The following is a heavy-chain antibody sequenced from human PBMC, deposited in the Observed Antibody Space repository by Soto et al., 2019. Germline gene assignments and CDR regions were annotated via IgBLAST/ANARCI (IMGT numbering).Heavy chain of an antibody. V-gene: IGHV4-30-2*01. CDR1: GGSISSGGYS. CDR3: DRAGGFGAVAVDY. J-gene: IGHJ4*02. D-gene: IGHD6-19*01. CDR2: IYHSGCT. Sequence: QLQLQESGSGLVKPSPTLSLTCAVSGGSISSGGYSWRWIRQPPGKGLECIGYIYHSGCTYYNPSLKSRVTIAVDRSKTQFSLKLRSATAADTYVYYCDRAGGFGAVAVDYWGQGTPVTVSS.